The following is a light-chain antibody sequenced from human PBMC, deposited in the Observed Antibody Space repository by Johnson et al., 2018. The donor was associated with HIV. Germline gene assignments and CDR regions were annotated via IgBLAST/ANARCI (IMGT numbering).Light chain of an antibody. CDR1: SSNIGNNY. CDR2: DND. J-gene: IGLJ1*01. CDR3: GTWDSSLSAGV. Sequence: QSVLTQPPSVSAAPGQKVTISCSGSSSNIGNNYVSWYQQVPGTAPKLLIYDNDKRPSGIPDRFSASKSGTSATLGITGLQTGDEADYYCGTWDSSLSAGVVGAGTKVTVL. V-gene: IGLV1-51*01.